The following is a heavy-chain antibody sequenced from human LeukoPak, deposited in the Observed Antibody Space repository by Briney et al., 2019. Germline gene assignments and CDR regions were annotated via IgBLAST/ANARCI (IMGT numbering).Heavy chain of an antibody. D-gene: IGHD3-10*01. Sequence: GGSLRLSCAASGFTFSSYAMSWVRQAPGKGLEWGSAISGSGGSTYYADYVKVRFTISRDNSKNTLYLQMNSLRAEDTAVYYCAKDHGEAYYYGSGGFDYWGQGTLVTVSS. CDR2: ISGSGGST. J-gene: IGHJ4*02. V-gene: IGHV3-23*01. CDR1: GFTFSSYA. CDR3: AKDHGEAYYYGSGGFDY.